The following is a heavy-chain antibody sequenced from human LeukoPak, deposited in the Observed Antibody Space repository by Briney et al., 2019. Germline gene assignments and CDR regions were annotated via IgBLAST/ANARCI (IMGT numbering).Heavy chain of an antibody. CDR2: IYYIGST. V-gene: IGHV4-59*01. J-gene: IGHJ4*02. Sequence: ASETLSLTCTVSDDSISSYYWSWIRQPPGKGLEWIGYIYYIGSTHYTPSLKSRFTISVDTSKNQFSLKLSSVTAADTAVYYCARDRGRYYDSRGFYWGYYFDSWGQGILVTVST. D-gene: IGHD3-22*01. CDR3: ARDRGRYYDSRGFYWGYYFDS. CDR1: DDSISSYY.